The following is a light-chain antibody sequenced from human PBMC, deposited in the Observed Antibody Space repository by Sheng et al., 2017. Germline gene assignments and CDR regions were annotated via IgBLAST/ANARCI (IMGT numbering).Light chain of an antibody. CDR2: NTS. J-gene: IGKJ4*01. CDR3: QQYDTSPPKLI. V-gene: IGKV3-20*01. CDR1: QSVSGY. Sequence: EIVLTQSPGTLSLSPGERATLSCRASQSVSGYLAWYQQKLGQAPRLLIYNTSKRATGVPARFSGSGSGTDFTLTISRLEPEDFAVYYCQQYDTSPPKLIFGGGTKVEIK.